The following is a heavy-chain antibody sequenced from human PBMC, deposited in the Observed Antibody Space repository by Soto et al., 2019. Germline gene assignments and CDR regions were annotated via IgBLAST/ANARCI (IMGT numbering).Heavy chain of an antibody. CDR3: AKDIGYCSGGSCYYFDY. D-gene: IGHD2-15*01. V-gene: IGHV3-23*01. CDR2: ISGSGGST. J-gene: IGHJ4*02. Sequence: GGSLRLSCAASGFTLRNYGMNWVRQAPGKGLEWVSTISGSGGSTYYADSVKGWFTISRDNSKNMLYLQMNSLRAEDTAVYYCAKDIGYCSGGSCYYFDYWGQGTLVTVSS. CDR1: GFTLRNYG.